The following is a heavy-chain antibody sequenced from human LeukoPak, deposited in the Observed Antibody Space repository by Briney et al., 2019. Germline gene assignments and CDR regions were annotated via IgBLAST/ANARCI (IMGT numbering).Heavy chain of an antibody. J-gene: IGHJ4*02. D-gene: IGHD5-12*01. CDR1: GYAFAGYY. V-gene: IGHV1-2*02. Sequence: GASVKVSCKASGYAFAGYYIHWFRQAPGQGLEWMGWINPDNGGSGDAQKFQGRVTLTRDTSVNTVYMELTRLRSDDTAIYYCARGPITAALDYRGQGTLVTISS. CDR2: INPDNGGS. CDR3: ARGPITAALDY.